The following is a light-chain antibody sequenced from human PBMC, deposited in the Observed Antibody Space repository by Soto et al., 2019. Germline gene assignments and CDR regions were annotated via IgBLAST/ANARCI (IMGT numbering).Light chain of an antibody. CDR2: GAS. Sequence: EIVLTQSQCTLSLSPGERATLSCRASQSVSSTYIAWYQQNPGQAPRLLIYGASSRATGIPDRFSGSWSGTDFTLTISRLEPEDFAVYFCQQYGRSPSFTFGQGTKVEIK. CDR3: QQYGRSPSFT. J-gene: IGKJ2*01. V-gene: IGKV3-20*01. CDR1: QSVSSTY.